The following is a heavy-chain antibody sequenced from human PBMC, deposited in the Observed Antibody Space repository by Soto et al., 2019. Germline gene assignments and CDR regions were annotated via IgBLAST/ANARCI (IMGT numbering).Heavy chain of an antibody. CDR3: ASTYCSSPSCFTSWFHP. J-gene: IGHJ5*02. D-gene: IGHD2-15*01. V-gene: IGHV5-51*01. CDR2: IYPDDSET. CDR1: GYTFGTYL. Sequence: PGAALKISGKGSGYTFGTYLIARVRQMPGKGLEWMGIIYPDDSETKYSPSFQGQVTISADKSGKTAYLQWTSLKASDTAIYYCASTYCSSPSCFTSWFHPRGQRTVVTV.